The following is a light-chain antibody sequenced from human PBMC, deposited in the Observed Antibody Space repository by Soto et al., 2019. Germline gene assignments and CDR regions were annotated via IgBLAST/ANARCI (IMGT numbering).Light chain of an antibody. V-gene: IGKV1-5*03. J-gene: IGKJ2*01. CDR2: KAS. CDR3: QHNNIFYT. Sequence: DIQMTQSPSTLSASVGDRVTITCRASQSISSWLAWYQQKPGKAPKLLIYKASSLESGVPSRFSGSGSGTEFLLTISILHPDDFAPYYYQHNNIFYTFGRGTKLEIK. CDR1: QSISSW.